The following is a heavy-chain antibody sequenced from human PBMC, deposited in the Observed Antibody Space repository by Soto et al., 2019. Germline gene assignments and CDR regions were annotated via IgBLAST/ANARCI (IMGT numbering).Heavy chain of an antibody. CDR3: AKDNGSGCDWLRVGDASDI. CDR1: GFTFSSYG. J-gene: IGHJ3*02. V-gene: IGHV3-30*18. D-gene: IGHD5-12*01. Sequence: QVQLVESGGGVVQPGRSLRLPCAASGFTFSSYGMHWVRQAPGKGLEWVAVISYDGSNKYYADSVKGRLTISRDNSKNRLYLQMNSLRGEDTAVYYCAKDNGSGCDWLRVGDASDIWGQGTMVTVSS. CDR2: ISYDGSNK.